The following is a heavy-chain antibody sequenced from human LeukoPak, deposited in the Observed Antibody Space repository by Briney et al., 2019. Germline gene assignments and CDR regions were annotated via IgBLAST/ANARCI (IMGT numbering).Heavy chain of an antibody. CDR2: VYYSGST. CDR1: GGSVRSDSYY. V-gene: IGHV4-61*01. Sequence: SETLSLTCTVSGGSVRSDSYYWSWIRQPPGKGLEWIGYVYYSGSTNYNPSLKSRVTISVDTSKNQFSLKLRSVTAADTAVYYCVREAATDYYDSSGYYRQTEVFDAWGQGTMVTVSS. D-gene: IGHD3-22*01. CDR3: VREAATDYYDSSGYYRQTEVFDA. J-gene: IGHJ3*01.